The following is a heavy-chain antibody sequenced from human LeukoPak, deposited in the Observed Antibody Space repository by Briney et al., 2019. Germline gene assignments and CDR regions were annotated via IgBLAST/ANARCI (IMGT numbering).Heavy chain of an antibody. V-gene: IGHV4-59*11. CDR3: GRDALVGYFSYYYMDV. J-gene: IGHJ6*03. Sequence: SETLSLTCTVSGGAITSHYWTWIRQSPVKGLEWIGDISNSGSTSYNPSLKSRVTISIDTSKSQSSLKLTSVTAADTAVYYCGRDALVGYFSYYYMDVWGKGTTVTVSS. CDR1: GGAITSHY. D-gene: IGHD2-15*01. CDR2: ISNSGST.